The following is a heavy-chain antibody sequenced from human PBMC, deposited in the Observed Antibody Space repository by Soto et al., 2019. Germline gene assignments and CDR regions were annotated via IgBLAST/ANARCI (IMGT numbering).Heavy chain of an antibody. CDR3: AAYLYIAAAGGGGA. CDR2: INYSGST. J-gene: IGHJ4*02. Sequence: PSETLSLTCTVSGGSISTGSYYWGWIRQPPGKGLEWIASINYSGSTHYNPALKSRVTISVDTPKNQFSLNLSSVTAADTAVYYCAAYLYIAAAGGGGAWGQGTLVTVS. CDR1: GGSISTGSYY. D-gene: IGHD6-13*01. V-gene: IGHV4-39*01.